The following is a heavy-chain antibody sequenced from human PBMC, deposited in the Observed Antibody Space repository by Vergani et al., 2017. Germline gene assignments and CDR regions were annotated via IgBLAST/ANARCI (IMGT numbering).Heavy chain of an antibody. CDR1: GESIRSGSHY. J-gene: IGHJ4*02. Sequence: QVKLQESGPGLLKPSQTLSLTCPVSGESIRSGSHYWSWIRQPAGKGPEWIGHIHTGGSTDLNPSFKSRVSISVDTSKSQFSLKLNSVTVADTAVYYCARARPYCTSGSCPAIWDQGTLVTVSS. V-gene: IGHV4-61*02. CDR3: ARARPYCTSGSCPAI. CDR2: IHTGGST. D-gene: IGHD2-15*01.